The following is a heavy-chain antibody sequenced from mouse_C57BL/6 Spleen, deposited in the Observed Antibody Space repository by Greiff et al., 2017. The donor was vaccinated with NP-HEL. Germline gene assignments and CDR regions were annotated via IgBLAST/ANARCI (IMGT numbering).Heavy chain of an antibody. V-gene: IGHV5-12*01. CDR3: ARPSIYDGYEGFAY. CDR2: ISNGGGST. D-gene: IGHD2-3*01. CDR1: GFTFSDYY. J-gene: IGHJ3*01. Sequence: EVKVVESGGGLVQPGGSLKLSCAASGFTFSDYYMYWVRQTPEKRLEWVAYISNGGGSTYYPDTVKGRFTISRDNAKNTLYLQMSRLKSEDTAMYYCARPSIYDGYEGFAYWGQGTLVTVSA.